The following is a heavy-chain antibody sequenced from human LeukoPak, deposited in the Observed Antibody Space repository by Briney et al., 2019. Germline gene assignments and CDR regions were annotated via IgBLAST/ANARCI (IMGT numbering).Heavy chain of an antibody. Sequence: GSLRLSCAVFGFTFSSYEMNWVRQAPGKGLEWVGHLRNKANSYTTEYAASVKGRFTISREDSKNSLYLQMNSLKTEDTAVYYCVRVRTYAFDIWGQGTMVTVSS. CDR2: LRNKANSYTT. CDR3: VRVRTYAFDI. CDR1: GFTFSSYE. V-gene: IGHV3-72*01. J-gene: IGHJ3*02.